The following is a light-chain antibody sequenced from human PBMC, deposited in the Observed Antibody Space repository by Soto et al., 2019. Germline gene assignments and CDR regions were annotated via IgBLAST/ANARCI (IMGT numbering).Light chain of an antibody. V-gene: IGKV1-39*01. Sequence: DIQMTQSPSSLSASVRDRVTITCRANQSISGYLNWYQQKPGKAPELLIFAASSLQSGVPSRFSGSGSGTEFTLTISSLQPEDFATYYCQQSYGIPLTFGGGTKVEIK. CDR1: QSISGY. J-gene: IGKJ4*01. CDR3: QQSYGIPLT. CDR2: AAS.